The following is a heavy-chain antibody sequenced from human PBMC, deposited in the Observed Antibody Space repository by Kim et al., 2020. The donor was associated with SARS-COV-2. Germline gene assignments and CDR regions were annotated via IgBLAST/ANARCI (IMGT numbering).Heavy chain of an antibody. J-gene: IGHJ4*02. V-gene: IGHV2-5*02. D-gene: IGHD3-10*01. CDR3: ALSPGGHYYGSGSKSPQFGY. CDR1: GFSLSTSGVG. CDR2: IYWDDDK. Sequence: SGPTLVKPTQTLTLTCTFSGFSLSTSGVGVGWIRQPPGKALEWLALIYWDDDKRYSPSLKSRLPITKDTSKNQVVLTMTNMDPVDTATYYCALSPGGHYYGSGSKSPQFGYWGQGTLVTVSS.